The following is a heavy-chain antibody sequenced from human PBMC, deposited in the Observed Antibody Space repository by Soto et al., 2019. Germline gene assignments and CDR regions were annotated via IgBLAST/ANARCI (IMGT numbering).Heavy chain of an antibody. D-gene: IGHD2-2*01. J-gene: IGHJ6*03. CDR1: GGSVSSGGYY. Sequence: QVQLQESGPGLVKPSQTLSLTCTVSGGSVSSGGYYWSWIRQHPGKGLEWIGYIYYSGSTYYNPSLKSRVTISLDTSKNQFSLKLSSVTAADTAVYYCARLRSSTYYYYYYMDVWGKGTTVTVSS. CDR3: ARLRSSTYYYYYYMDV. V-gene: IGHV4-31*03. CDR2: IYYSGST.